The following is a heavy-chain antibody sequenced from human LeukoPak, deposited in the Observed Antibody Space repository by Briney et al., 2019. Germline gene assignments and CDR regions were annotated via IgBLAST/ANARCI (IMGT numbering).Heavy chain of an antibody. CDR2: MNPNSGNT. CDR1: GYTFTSYD. Sequence: EASVKVSCKASGYTFTSYDINWVRQATGQGLEWMGWMNPNSGNTGYAQKFQGRVTMTRNTSISTAYMELSSLRSEDTAVYYCARGHPILRYFDWSAQFDYWGQGTLVTVSS. J-gene: IGHJ4*02. CDR3: ARGHPILRYFDWSAQFDY. V-gene: IGHV1-8*01. D-gene: IGHD3-9*01.